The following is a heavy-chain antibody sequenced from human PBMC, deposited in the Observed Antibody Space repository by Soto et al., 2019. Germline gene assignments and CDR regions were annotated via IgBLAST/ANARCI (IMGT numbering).Heavy chain of an antibody. Sequence: QVQLVQSGAEVKKPGSSVKVSCKASGGTFSSYAISWVRQAPGQGLEWMGGIIPIFGSANYAQDFQGRVTITADTSTSTVYMELSSLRSEDTAVYYCAREVVTTIPGYQYFDYWGQGTLGTVSS. V-gene: IGHV1-69*06. CDR1: GGTFSSYA. CDR3: AREVVTTIPGYQYFDY. D-gene: IGHD2-21*02. J-gene: IGHJ4*02. CDR2: IIPIFGSA.